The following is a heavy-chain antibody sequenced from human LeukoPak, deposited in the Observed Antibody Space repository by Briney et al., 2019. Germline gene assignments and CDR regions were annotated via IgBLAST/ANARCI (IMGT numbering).Heavy chain of an antibody. CDR1: GFTFSSYG. V-gene: IGHV3-30*18. D-gene: IGHD6-19*01. CDR3: AKPYSSGHYFDY. CDR2: ISYDGSNK. Sequence: PGGSLRLSCAASGFTFSSYGMHWVRQAPGKGLEWVAVISYDGSNKYYADSVKGRFTISRDNSKNTLYLQMNSLRAEDTAVYYCAKPYSSGHYFDYWGQGTLVTVSS. J-gene: IGHJ4*02.